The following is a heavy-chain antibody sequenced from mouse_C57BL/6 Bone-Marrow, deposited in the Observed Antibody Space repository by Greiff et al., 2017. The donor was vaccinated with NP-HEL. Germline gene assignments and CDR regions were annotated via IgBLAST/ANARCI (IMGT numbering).Heavy chain of an antibody. D-gene: IGHD1-1*01. J-gene: IGHJ4*01. CDR1: GFTFSSYT. CDR2: ISGGGGNT. Sequence: EVKMVESGGGLVKPGGSLKLSCAASGFTFSSYTMSWVRQTPEKRLEWVATISGGGGNTYYPDSVKGRFTISRDNAKNTLYLQMSSLRSEDTALYYCARHEALRDAMDYWGQGTSVTVSS. V-gene: IGHV5-9*01. CDR3: ARHEALRDAMDY.